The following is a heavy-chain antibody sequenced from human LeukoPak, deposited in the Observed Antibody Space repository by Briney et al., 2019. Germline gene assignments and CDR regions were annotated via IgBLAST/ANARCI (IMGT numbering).Heavy chain of an antibody. CDR2: MSGNA. J-gene: IGHJ6*02. CDR3: AKTTRYSNSPMDV. Sequence: GGSLRLSCVASGFTFNKYAMSWVSQGPGKGLEWVSAMSGNAYYADSVKGRFTISRDDSKNTLYLQMNSLRAEDTAVYYCAKTTRYSNSPMDVWGQGTTVTVSS. CDR1: GFTFNKYA. V-gene: IGHV3-23*01. D-gene: IGHD6-13*01.